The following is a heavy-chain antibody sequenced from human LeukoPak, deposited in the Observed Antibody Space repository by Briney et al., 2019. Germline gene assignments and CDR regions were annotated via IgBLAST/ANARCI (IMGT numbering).Heavy chain of an antibody. CDR2: ISGSGGGT. V-gene: IGHV3-23*01. Sequence: RSLRLSCAASGFTFSTYAMSWVRQAPGKVVEWVSLISGSGGGTYYANSVKGRFTISRDNSKSTLYLQMDSLRTEDTAVYYCAKERATTTTFDYWGQGTLITVCS. D-gene: IGHD1-26*01. CDR1: GFTFSTYA. J-gene: IGHJ4*02. CDR3: AKERATTTTFDY.